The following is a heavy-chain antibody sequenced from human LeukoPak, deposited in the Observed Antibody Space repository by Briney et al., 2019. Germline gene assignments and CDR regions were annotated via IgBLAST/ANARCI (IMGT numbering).Heavy chain of an antibody. CDR3: ASGASPNAFDI. Sequence: GGSLRLSCAASGFTFSDHYMDWVRQAPGKGLEWVGRTRNRANSYTTEYAASVKGRFTISRDDSKNSLYLLMNSLKTEDTAAYYCASGASPNAFDIWGQGTMVTVSS. CDR2: TRNRANSYTT. J-gene: IGHJ3*02. V-gene: IGHV3-72*01. CDR1: GFTFSDHY. D-gene: IGHD3-16*01.